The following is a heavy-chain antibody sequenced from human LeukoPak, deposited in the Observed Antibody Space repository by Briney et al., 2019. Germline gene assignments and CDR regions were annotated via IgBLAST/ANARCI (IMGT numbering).Heavy chain of an antibody. CDR2: IYHSGST. CDR3: ARTLWFGELFIWFDP. D-gene: IGHD3-10*01. Sequence: KPSGTLSLTCAVSGGSISSSNWWSWVRQPPGKGLEWIGEIYHSGSTNYNPSLKSRVTISVDKSKNQFSLKLSSVTAAGTAVYYCARTLWFGELFIWFDPWGQGTLVTVSS. CDR1: GGSISSSNW. V-gene: IGHV4-4*02. J-gene: IGHJ5*02.